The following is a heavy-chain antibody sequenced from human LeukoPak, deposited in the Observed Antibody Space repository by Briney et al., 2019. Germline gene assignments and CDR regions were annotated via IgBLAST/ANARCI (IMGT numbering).Heavy chain of an antibody. D-gene: IGHD4-23*01. J-gene: IGHJ4*02. CDR2: INHSGST. Sequence: PGGSLRLSCAASGFTFSSYSMNWVRQAPGKGLEWIGEINHSGSTNYNPSLKSRVTISVDTSKNQFSLKLSSVTAADTAVYYCARGRQDYGGNSAGLFDYWGQGTLVTVSS. V-gene: IGHV4-34*01. CDR1: GFTFSSYS. CDR3: ARGRQDYGGNSAGLFDY.